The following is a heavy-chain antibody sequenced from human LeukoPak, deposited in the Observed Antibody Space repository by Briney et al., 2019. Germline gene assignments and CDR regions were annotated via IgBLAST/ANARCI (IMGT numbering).Heavy chain of an antibody. CDR3: RFYTSGSDY. J-gene: IGHJ4*02. CDR1: GFTFSSYG. CDR2: ISYDGSNK. D-gene: IGHD3-22*01. Sequence: PGRSLRLSCAASGFTFSSYGMHWVRQAPGKGLEWVAVISYDGSNKYYADSVKGRFTISRDNSKNTLYLQMNSLRVEDTALYYCRFYTSGSDYWGQGTLVTVSS. V-gene: IGHV3-30*03.